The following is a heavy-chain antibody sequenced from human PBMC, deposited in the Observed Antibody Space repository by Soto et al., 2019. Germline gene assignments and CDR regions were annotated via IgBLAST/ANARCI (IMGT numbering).Heavy chain of an antibody. V-gene: IGHV3-23*01. CDR2: ISGSGGST. J-gene: IGHJ4*02. CDR3: AKYSGYDFYGQELDY. D-gene: IGHD5-12*01. CDR1: GFTFSRYA. Sequence: PGGSLRLSCAASGFTFSRYAMSWVRQAPGKGLEWVSAISGSGGSTYYADSVKGRFTISRDNSKNTLYLQMNSLRAEDTAVYYCAKYSGYDFYGQELDYWAQGTLVTVSS.